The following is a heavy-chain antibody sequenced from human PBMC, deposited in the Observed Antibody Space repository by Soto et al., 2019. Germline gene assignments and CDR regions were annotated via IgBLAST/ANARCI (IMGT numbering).Heavy chain of an antibody. Sequence: GESLKISCKGSGYSFTSYWIGWVRQMPGKGLEWMGIIYPGDSDTRYSPSFQGQVTISADKSISTAYLQWSSLKASDTAMYYCARGVYCSSTSCPTADYYFDYWGQGTLVTVSS. CDR3: ARGVYCSSTSCPTADYYFDY. D-gene: IGHD2-2*01. V-gene: IGHV5-51*01. CDR2: IYPGDSDT. CDR1: GYSFTSYW. J-gene: IGHJ4*02.